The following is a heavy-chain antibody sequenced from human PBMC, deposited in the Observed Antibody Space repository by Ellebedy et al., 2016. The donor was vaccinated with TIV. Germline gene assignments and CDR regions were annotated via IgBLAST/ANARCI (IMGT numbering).Heavy chain of an antibody. V-gene: IGHV1-46*01. CDR3: ARHCSSVSCFTSPGN. CDR2: INPSCGGT. D-gene: IGHD2-2*01. J-gene: IGHJ4*02. CDR1: GYTFTSYY. Sequence: AASVKVSCKASGYTFTSYYMHWVRQAPGQGLEWMGLINPSCGGTTYAQKFQGRVTMTRDTSIKTVYMELTPVKSDDTAVYFFARHCSSVSCFTSPGNWGQGTQVTVSS.